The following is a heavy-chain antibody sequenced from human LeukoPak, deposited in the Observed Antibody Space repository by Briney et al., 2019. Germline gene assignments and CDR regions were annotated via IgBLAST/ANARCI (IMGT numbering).Heavy chain of an antibody. D-gene: IGHD7-27*01. CDR2: LSGGSNTI. J-gene: IGHJ4*02. CDR3: ARGWGPVPYFDY. CDR1: GFTFSDYY. V-gene: IGHV3-11*01. Sequence: GGSLRLSCAASGFTFSDYYMTWIRQAPGEGLKWIAYLSGGSNTIFHADSVKARFIISRDNAKNLLYLQMVSLRAEDTAVYYCARGWGPVPYFDYWGQGTLVTVSS.